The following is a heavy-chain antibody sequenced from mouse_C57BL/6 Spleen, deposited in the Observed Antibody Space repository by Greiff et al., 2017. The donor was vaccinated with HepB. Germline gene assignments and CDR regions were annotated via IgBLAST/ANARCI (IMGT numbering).Heavy chain of an antibody. CDR3: ASWGDGTGFAY. CDR1: GYTFTSYW. CDR2: IDPSDSYT. V-gene: IGHV1-50*01. J-gene: IGHJ3*01. D-gene: IGHD4-1*01. Sequence: QVQLKQPGAELVKPGASVKLSCKASGYTFTSYWMQWVKQRPGQGLEWIGEIDPSDSYTNYNQKFKGKATLTVDTSSSTAYMQLSSLTSEDSAVYYCASWGDGTGFAYWGQGTLVTVSA.